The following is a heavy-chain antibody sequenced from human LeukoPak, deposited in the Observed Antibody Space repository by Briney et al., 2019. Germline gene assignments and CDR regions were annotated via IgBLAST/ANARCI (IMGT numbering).Heavy chain of an antibody. CDR3: AKSDWFDP. Sequence: GGSLRLSCAASGFTLSGHWMHWFRQPPGKGLAWVSRNKYDGSESYYADSVKGRFTISRDNAKNSLYLQMNSLRVEDTAVYYCAKSDWFDPWGQGTLVTVSS. CDR1: GFTLSGHW. CDR2: NKYDGSES. J-gene: IGHJ5*02. V-gene: IGHV3-74*01.